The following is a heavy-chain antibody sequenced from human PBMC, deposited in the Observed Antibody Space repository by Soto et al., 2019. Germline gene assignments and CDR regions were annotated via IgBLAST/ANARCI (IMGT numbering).Heavy chain of an antibody. CDR3: ARVWYNESSDYLSNWFDS. D-gene: IGHD3-22*01. CDR2: IYYSGST. CDR1: GGSVSRVIYY. J-gene: IGHJ5*01. V-gene: IGHV4-61*01. Sequence: PSETRSRTWTVSGGSVSRVIYYWIWIRQPPGQGLDLIGYIYYSGSTNYNPSLKSGVTISVDTSKNQSSLKLSSVTTADTAVYYCARVWYNESSDYLSNWFDSWGQGTLVTVSS.